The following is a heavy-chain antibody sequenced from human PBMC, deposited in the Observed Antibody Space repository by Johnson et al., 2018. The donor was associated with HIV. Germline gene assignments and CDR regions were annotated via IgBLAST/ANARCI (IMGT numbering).Heavy chain of an antibody. J-gene: IGHJ3*02. CDR2: ISGGAGST. V-gene: IGHV3-23*04. CDR3: APENGRNAFDI. Sequence: VQLVESGGGLVQPGGSLRLSCAASGFTFSTYAMNWVRQAPGKGLEWVSGISGGAGSTYSADSVKGRFTISRDNSNNTLSLHMSSLRAEDTAVYYCAPENGRNAFDIWGQGTMVAVSS. CDR1: GFTFSTYA. D-gene: IGHD1-14*01.